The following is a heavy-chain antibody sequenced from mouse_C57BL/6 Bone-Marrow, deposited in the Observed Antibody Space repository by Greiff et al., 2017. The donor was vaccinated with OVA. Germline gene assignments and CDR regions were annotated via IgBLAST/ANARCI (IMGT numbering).Heavy chain of an antibody. V-gene: IGHV1-81*01. CDR3: ARPGSAWFAY. J-gene: IGHJ3*01. Sequence: QVQLQQSGAELARPGASVKLSCKASGYTFTSYGISWVKQRPGQGLEWIGEIYPRSGNTYYNEKFKGKATLTADKSSSTAYMELRSLTSEDSAVYFCARPGSAWFAYWGQGTLVTVSA. CDR1: GYTFTSYG. D-gene: IGHD1-1*01. CDR2: IYPRSGNT.